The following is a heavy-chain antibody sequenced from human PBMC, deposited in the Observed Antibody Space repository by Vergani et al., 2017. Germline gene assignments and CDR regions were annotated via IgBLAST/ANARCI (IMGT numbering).Heavy chain of an antibody. CDR3: DRVANWGSLYWYFDL. CDR1: GGSISSGGYS. Sequence: QLQLQESGSGLVKPSQTLSLTCAVSGGSISSGGYSWSWLRQPPGKGLEWIGYIYHSGSTYYNPSLKRRVTISVDRSNNQFCLKLSPVTSADTAMYSCDRVANWGSLYWYFDLWGRGTLVTVSS. J-gene: IGHJ2*01. V-gene: IGHV4-30-2*01. D-gene: IGHD7-27*01. CDR2: IYHSGST.